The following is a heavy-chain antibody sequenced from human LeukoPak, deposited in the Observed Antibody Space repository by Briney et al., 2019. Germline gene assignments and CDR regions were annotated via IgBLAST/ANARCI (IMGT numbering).Heavy chain of an antibody. Sequence: SETLSPTCTVSGGSISSYYWSWIRQPPGKGLEWIGYIYYSGSTNYNPSLKSRVTISVDTSKNQFSLKLSSVTAADTAVYYCARDRDGDIDYWGQGTLVTVSS. D-gene: IGHD5-24*01. CDR3: ARDRDGDIDY. CDR1: GGSISSYY. CDR2: IYYSGST. V-gene: IGHV4-59*01. J-gene: IGHJ4*02.